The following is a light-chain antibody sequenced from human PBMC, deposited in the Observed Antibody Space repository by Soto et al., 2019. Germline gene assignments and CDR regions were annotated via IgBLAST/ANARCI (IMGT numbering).Light chain of an antibody. CDR1: QDIADY. J-gene: IGKJ2*01. Sequence: DIQMTQSPSSLSASVGDRVTITCQASQDIADYLNWYQLKPGKAPKLLIYDASNLEAGVPSRFTGAGSGTDFSFTISSLLPDDVATYFCQQYDSFHMYTFGQGTKVEI. CDR3: QQYDSFHMYT. V-gene: IGKV1-33*01. CDR2: DAS.